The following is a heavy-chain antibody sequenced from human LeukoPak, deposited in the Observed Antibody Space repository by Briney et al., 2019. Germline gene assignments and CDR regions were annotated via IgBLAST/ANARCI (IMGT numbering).Heavy chain of an antibody. CDR3: AKSQGLYLEWLFAY. D-gene: IGHD3-3*01. V-gene: IGHV3-23*01. Sequence: GGTLRLSCAASGFTFSSYGMSWVRQAPGKGLEWVSAISGSGGSTYYADSVKGRFTISRDNSKNTLYLQMNSLRAEDTAVYYCAKSQGLYLEWLFAYWGQGTLVTVSS. CDR2: ISGSGGST. J-gene: IGHJ4*02. CDR1: GFTFSSYG.